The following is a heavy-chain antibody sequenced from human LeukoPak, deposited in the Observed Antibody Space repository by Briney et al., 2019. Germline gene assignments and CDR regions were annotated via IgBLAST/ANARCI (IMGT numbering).Heavy chain of an antibody. J-gene: IGHJ6*03. CDR2: IIPIFGTA. Sequence: ASVKVSCRASGGTFSSYAISWVRQAPGQGLEWMGGIIPIFGTANYAQKFQGRVTITADESTSTAYMELSSLRSEDTAVYYCAREWRDYYYYMDVWGKGATVTVSS. D-gene: IGHD5-12*01. CDR1: GGTFSSYA. CDR3: AREWRDYYYYMDV. V-gene: IGHV1-69*13.